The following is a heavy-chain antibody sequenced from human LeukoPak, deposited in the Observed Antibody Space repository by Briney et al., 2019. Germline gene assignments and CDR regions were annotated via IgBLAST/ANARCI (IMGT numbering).Heavy chain of an antibody. Sequence: ASVKVSCKASGYTFTSYGISWVRQAPGQGLEWMGWISAYNGNTNYAQKLQGRATMTTDTSTSTANMELRSLRSDDTAVYYCARDYRGGNSGSYYGGYWGQGTLVTVSS. V-gene: IGHV1-18*01. J-gene: IGHJ4*02. CDR2: ISAYNGNT. CDR3: ARDYRGGNSGSYYGGY. CDR1: GYTFTSYG. D-gene: IGHD1-26*01.